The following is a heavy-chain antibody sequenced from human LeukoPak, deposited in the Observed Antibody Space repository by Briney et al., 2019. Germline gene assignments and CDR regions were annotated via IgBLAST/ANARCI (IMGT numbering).Heavy chain of an antibody. CDR2: VLYSGTT. J-gene: IGHJ4*02. Sequence: SETLSLTCTVSGGSISPYYWSWIRQTPGKGLEWIGYVLYSGTTTNYNPSLKSRVTISVDTSKNQFSLKLSSVTAADTAVYYCARVGDWNDLVYWGQGTLVTVSS. CDR3: ARVGDWNDLVY. CDR1: GGSISPYY. V-gene: IGHV4-59*01. D-gene: IGHD1-1*01.